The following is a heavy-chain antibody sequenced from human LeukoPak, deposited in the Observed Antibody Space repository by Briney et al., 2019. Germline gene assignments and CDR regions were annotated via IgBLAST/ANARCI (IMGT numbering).Heavy chain of an antibody. CDR3: ARDSRDAMVRGVIITGWFDP. CDR2: INPNSGGT. D-gene: IGHD3-10*01. CDR1: GYTFTGYY. V-gene: IGHV1-2*02. J-gene: IGHJ5*02. Sequence: ASVKVSCKSSGYTFTGYYMHWVRQAPGQGLEWMGWINPNSGGTNYAQKFQGRVTMTRDTSISTAYMELSRLRSDDTAVYYCARDSRDAMVRGVIITGWFDPWGQGTLVTVSS.